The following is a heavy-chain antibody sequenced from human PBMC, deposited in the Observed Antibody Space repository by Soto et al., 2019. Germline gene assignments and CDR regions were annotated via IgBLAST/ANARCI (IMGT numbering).Heavy chain of an antibody. CDR3: ARVKGDDSSGYYPLFDY. CDR1: GGSVSSGSYY. Sequence: PSETLSLTCTVSGGSVSSGSYYWSWIRRPPGKGLEWIGYIYYSGSTNYNPSLKSRVTISVDTSKNQFSLKLSSVTAADTAVYYCARVKGDDSSGYYPLFDYWGQGTLVTVSS. D-gene: IGHD3-22*01. J-gene: IGHJ4*02. CDR2: IYYSGST. V-gene: IGHV4-61*01.